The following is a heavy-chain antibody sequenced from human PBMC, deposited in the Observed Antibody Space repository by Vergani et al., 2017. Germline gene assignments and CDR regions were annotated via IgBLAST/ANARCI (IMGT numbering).Heavy chain of an antibody. V-gene: IGHV4-59*01. CDR3: ARAYYDFWGGSMKYYYYMDV. CDR1: GGSISSYY. D-gene: IGHD3-3*01. J-gene: IGHJ6*03. Sequence: QVQLQESGPGLVKPSETLSLTCTVSGGSISSYYWSWIRQPPGKGLEWIGYIYYSGSTNYNPSLKSRVTISVDTSKNQFSLKLSSVTAADTAVYYCARAYYDFWGGSMKYYYYMDVWGKGTTVTVSS. CDR2: IYYSGST.